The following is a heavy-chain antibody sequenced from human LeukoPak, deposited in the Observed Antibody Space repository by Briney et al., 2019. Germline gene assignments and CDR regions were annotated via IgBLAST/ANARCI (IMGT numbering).Heavy chain of an antibody. V-gene: IGHV4-59*01. CDR1: GGSISSYY. J-gene: IGHJ6*03. CDR3: ARVVITLPNYYYYYMDV. CDR2: IYYSGST. Sequence: SETLSLTCTVSGGSISSYYWSWIRQPPGKGLEWIGYIYYSGSTNYNPSLKSRVTISVDTSKNQFSLKLSSVTAADTAVYYCARVVITLPNYYYYYMDVWGKGTTVTVSS. D-gene: IGHD2-21*01.